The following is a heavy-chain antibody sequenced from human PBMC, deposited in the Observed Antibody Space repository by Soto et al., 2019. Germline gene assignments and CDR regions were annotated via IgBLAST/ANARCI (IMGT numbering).Heavy chain of an antibody. Sequence: VKVSCKASGFIFTSSSVQWARQARGQRLEWIGWITVGTGNTNYAQKFQERVTITRDMSTSTAYMELSNLRSEDTAIYYCAAGDSSGYYGGWGQGTQVTVSS. CDR3: AAGDSSGYYGG. J-gene: IGHJ4*02. V-gene: IGHV1-58*01. D-gene: IGHD3-22*01. CDR1: GFIFTSSS. CDR2: ITVGTGNT.